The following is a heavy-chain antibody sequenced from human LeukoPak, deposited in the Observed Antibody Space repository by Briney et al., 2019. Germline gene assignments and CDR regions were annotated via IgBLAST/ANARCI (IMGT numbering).Heavy chain of an antibody. Sequence: KPGGSLRLSCAASGFTFSSYSMNWVRQAPGKGLEWVSSISSSSSYIYYADSVKGRFTISRDNSKNTLYLQMNSLRAEDTAVYYCARPIAVAGTGEFDYWGQGTLVTVSS. CDR2: ISSSSSYI. CDR1: GFTFSSYS. V-gene: IGHV3-21*01. J-gene: IGHJ4*02. CDR3: ARPIAVAGTGEFDY. D-gene: IGHD6-19*01.